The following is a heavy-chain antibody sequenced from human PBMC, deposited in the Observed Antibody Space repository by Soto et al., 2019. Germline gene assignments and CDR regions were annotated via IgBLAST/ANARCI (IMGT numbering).Heavy chain of an antibody. Sequence: QLQLQESGSGLVKPSQTLSLTCAVSGGSISSGGYSWSWIRQPPGKGLEWIGYIYHSGSTYYNPSLKSRVTISVDRSKNQFSLKLSSVTAADTAVYYCARAMYYDFWSGYSFDYWGQGTLVTASS. J-gene: IGHJ4*02. V-gene: IGHV4-30-2*01. CDR1: GGSISSGGYS. CDR2: IYHSGST. D-gene: IGHD3-3*01. CDR3: ARAMYYDFWSGYSFDY.